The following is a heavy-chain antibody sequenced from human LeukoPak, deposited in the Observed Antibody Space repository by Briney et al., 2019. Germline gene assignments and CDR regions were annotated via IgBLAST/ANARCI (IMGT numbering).Heavy chain of an antibody. CDR2: ISGSGGST. J-gene: IGHJ4*02. D-gene: IGHD3-9*01. Sequence: GGSLRLSCAASGFTFSSYAMSWVRQAPGKGLEWVSAISGSGGSTYYADSVKGRFTISRDNSKNTLYLQMNSLRAEDTAVYYCARVEDYDILTGFDYWGQGTLVTVSS. CDR1: GFTFSSYA. V-gene: IGHV3-23*01. CDR3: ARVEDYDILTGFDY.